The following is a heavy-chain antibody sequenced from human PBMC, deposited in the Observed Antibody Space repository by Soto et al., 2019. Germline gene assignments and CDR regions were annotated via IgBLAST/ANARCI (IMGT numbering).Heavy chain of an antibody. D-gene: IGHD3-16*02. CDR3: ARVPMITFGGVIVQYWYFDL. J-gene: IGHJ2*01. Sequence: GGSLRLSCAASGFTFSSYSMNWVRQAPGKGLEWVSYISSSSTIYYADSVKGRFTISRDNAKNSLYLQMNSLRAEDTAVYYCARVPMITFGGVIVQYWYFDLWGRGTLVTVSS. CDR2: ISSSSTI. CDR1: GFTFSSYS. V-gene: IGHV3-48*01.